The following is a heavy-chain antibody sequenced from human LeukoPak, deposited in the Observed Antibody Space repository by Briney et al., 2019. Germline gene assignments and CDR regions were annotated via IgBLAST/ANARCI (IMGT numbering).Heavy chain of an antibody. CDR2: ISSSSSTI. CDR3: ARERGRGRDSPWFDY. J-gene: IGHJ4*02. CDR1: GFTFSSYS. Sequence: GGSLRLSCAASGFTFSSYSMNWVRQAPGKGLEWVSYISSSSSTIYYADSVKGRFTISRDNAKNSLYLQMNSLRAEDTAVYYCARERGRGRDSPWFDYWGQGTLVTVSS. V-gene: IGHV3-48*01. D-gene: IGHD1-26*01.